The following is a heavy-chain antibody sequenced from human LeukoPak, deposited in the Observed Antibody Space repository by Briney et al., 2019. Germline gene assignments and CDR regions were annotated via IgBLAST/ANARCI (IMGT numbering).Heavy chain of an antibody. D-gene: IGHD3-10*01. CDR1: GYTFTGYY. J-gene: IGHJ4*02. CDR2: INPNSGGT. CDR3: ASGYYYGSGTPTWFDY. Sequence: ASVKVSCKASGYTFTGYYTHWVRQAPGQGLEWMGWINPNSGGTNYAQKFQGRVTMTRDTSISTAYMELSRLRSDDTAVYYCASGYYYGSGTPTWFDYWGQGTLVTVSS. V-gene: IGHV1-2*02.